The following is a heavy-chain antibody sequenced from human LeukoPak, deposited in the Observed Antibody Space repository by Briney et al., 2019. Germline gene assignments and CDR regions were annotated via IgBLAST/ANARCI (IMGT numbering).Heavy chain of an antibody. CDR2: IRSSSSYI. Sequence: GGSLRLSCAASGFTFSSYSMNWVRQAPGKGLEWVSSIRSSSSYIFYADSVKGRFTISRDNAKNSLYLQMNSLRAEDTAVYYCARGEVVGTTTGVDYWGQGTLVTVSS. CDR3: ARGEVVGTTTGVDY. V-gene: IGHV3-21*01. CDR1: GFTFSSYS. J-gene: IGHJ4*02. D-gene: IGHD1-26*01.